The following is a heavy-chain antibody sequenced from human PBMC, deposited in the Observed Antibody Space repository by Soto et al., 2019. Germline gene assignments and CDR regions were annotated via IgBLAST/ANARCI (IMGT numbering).Heavy chain of an antibody. CDR1: GYTFTSYG. D-gene: IGHD3-3*01. CDR2: ISAYNGNT. Sequence: QVQLVQSGAEVKKPGASVKVSCKASGYTFTSYGISWVRQAPGQGLEWMGWISAYNGNTNYAQKLKGRVTMTTDTSTSTAYMELRSLRSDDTAVYYCARDFGVAGIYYYYGMDVWGQGTTVTVSS. CDR3: ARDFGVAGIYYYYGMDV. V-gene: IGHV1-18*04. J-gene: IGHJ6*02.